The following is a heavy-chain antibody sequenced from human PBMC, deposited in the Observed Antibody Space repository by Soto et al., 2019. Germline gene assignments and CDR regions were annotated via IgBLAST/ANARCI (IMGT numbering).Heavy chain of an antibody. D-gene: IGHD3-22*01. Sequence: SETLSLTCTVSGGSISSYYWSWIRQPPGKGLEWIGYIYYSGSTNYNPSLKSRVTISVDTSKDQFSLKLSSVTAADTAVYYCARGIGYDSSGKYYYYYYGMDVWGQGTTVTVSS. J-gene: IGHJ6*02. V-gene: IGHV4-59*01. CDR3: ARGIGYDSSGKYYYYYYGMDV. CDR1: GGSISSYY. CDR2: IYYSGST.